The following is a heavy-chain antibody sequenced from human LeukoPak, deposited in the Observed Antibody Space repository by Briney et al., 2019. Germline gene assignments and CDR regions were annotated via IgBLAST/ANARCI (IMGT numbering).Heavy chain of an antibody. Sequence: SVKVSCKASGGTFSSYAISWVRQAPGQGLEWMGRIIPILGIADYAQKFQGRVTITADKSTSTAYMELSSLRSEDTAVYYCAREVRYQLVYWGQGTLVTVSS. CDR1: GGTFSSYA. J-gene: IGHJ4*02. V-gene: IGHV1-69*04. CDR2: IIPILGIA. CDR3: AREVRYQLVY. D-gene: IGHD2-2*01.